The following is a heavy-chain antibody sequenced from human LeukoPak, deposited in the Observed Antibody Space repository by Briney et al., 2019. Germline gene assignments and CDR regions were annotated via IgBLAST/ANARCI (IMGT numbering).Heavy chain of an antibody. D-gene: IGHD5-12*01. V-gene: IGHV3-48*04. CDR2: ISSSGSTI. J-gene: IGHJ4*02. Sequence: PGGSLRLSCAASGFTFSSYSMNWVRQAPGKGLEWVSYISSSGSTIYYADSVKGRFTISRDNAKNSLYLQMNSLRAEDTAVYYCARGHVDIVATIWGYWGQGTLVTVSS. CDR1: GFTFSSYS. CDR3: ARGHVDIVATIWGY.